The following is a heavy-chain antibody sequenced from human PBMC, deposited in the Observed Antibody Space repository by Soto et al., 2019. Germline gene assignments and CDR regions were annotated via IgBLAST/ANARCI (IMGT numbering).Heavy chain of an antibody. CDR2: FDPEDGET. CDR1: GYTLTELS. CDR3: ATGVGDSSGYPSYFDY. Sequence: ASVKVSCKVSGYTLTELSMHWVRQAPGKGLEWMGGFDPEDGETIYAQKFQGRVTMTEDTSTDTAYMELSSLGSEDTAVYYCATGVGDSSGYPSYFDYWGQGTLVTVSS. D-gene: IGHD3-22*01. V-gene: IGHV1-24*01. J-gene: IGHJ4*02.